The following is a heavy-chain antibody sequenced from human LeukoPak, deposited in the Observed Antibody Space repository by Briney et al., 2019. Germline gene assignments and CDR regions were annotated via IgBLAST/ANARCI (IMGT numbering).Heavy chain of an antibody. V-gene: IGHV3-21*01. CDR2: ISSSSSYI. J-gene: IGHJ4*02. CDR1: GFTFSSYS. Sequence: GGSLRLSCAASGFTFSSYSMNWVRQAPGKGLEWVSSISSSSSYIYYADSVKGRFAISRDNAENPLYLQMSSLRAEDTAVYYCARRYYGSATYRLPYDYWGQGTLVTVSS. CDR3: ARRYYGSATYRLPYDY. D-gene: IGHD3-22*01.